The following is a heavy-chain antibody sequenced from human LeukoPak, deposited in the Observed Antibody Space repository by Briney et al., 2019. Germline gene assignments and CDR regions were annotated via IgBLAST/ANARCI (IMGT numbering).Heavy chain of an antibody. CDR1: GFTFSSYA. D-gene: IGHD4-17*01. Sequence: GGFLRLSCAASGFTFSSYAMSWIRQAPGKGLEWVSYISSSGSTIYYADSVKGRFTISRDNAKNSLYLQMNSLRAEDTAVYYCARDYGDYGSLVFYYYYYGMDVWGQGTTVTVSS. V-gene: IGHV3-11*01. J-gene: IGHJ6*02. CDR3: ARDYGDYGSLVFYYYYYGMDV. CDR2: ISSSGSTI.